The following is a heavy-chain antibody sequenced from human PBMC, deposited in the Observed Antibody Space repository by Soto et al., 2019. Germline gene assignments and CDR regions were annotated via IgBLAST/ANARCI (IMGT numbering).Heavy chain of an antibody. CDR2: IYSGGST. V-gene: IGHV3-66*02. D-gene: IGHD3-10*01. Sequence: GGSLRLSCAASGFTVSSNYMSWVRQAPGKGLEWVSVIYSGGSTYYADSVKGRFTISRDNSKNTLYLQMNSLRAEDTAVYYCARDDPGSYAFDIWGQGTMVTVSS. J-gene: IGHJ3*02. CDR1: GFTVSSNY. CDR3: ARDDPGSYAFDI.